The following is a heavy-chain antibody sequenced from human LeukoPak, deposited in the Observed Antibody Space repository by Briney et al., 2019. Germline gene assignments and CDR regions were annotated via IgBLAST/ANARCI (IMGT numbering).Heavy chain of an antibody. V-gene: IGHV4-39*02. Sequence: PETLSLTCTVSGGSISSSGYHWGWTRQPPGKGLEWIGSISYSGSTFYNPPLKSRVTISVDTSKNHFSLKLSSVTAADTAVYYCARRRGFCSGGSCYFDYWGQGTLVTVSS. J-gene: IGHJ4*02. D-gene: IGHD2-15*01. CDR2: ISYSGST. CDR3: ARRRGFCSGGSCYFDY. CDR1: GGSISSSGYH.